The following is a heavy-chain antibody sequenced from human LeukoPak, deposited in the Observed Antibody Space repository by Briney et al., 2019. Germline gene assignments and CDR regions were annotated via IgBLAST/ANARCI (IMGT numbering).Heavy chain of an antibody. CDR1: GFTFSSYA. D-gene: IGHD3-3*01. J-gene: IGHJ4*02. CDR2: ISGSGGST. V-gene: IGHV3-23*01. CDR3: ARDSGYYDFWSGYYGPFDY. Sequence: PGGSLRLSCAASGFTFSSYAMSWVRQAPGKGLEWVSAISGSGGSTYYADSVKGRFTISRDNSKNTLYLQMNSLRAEDTAVYYCARDSGYYDFWSGYYGPFDYWGQGTLVTVSS.